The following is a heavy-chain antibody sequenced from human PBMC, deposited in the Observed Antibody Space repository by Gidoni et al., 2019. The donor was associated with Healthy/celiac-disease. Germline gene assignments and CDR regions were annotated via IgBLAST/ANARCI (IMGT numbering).Heavy chain of an antibody. Sequence: QVQLVESGGGVVQPGRSLRLPCAASGFTFSSYGMHWVRQAPGKGLEWVAVISYDGSNKYYADSVKGRFTISRDNSKNTLYLQMNSLRAEDTAVYYCAKDNASSGWYYFDYWGQGTLVTVSS. V-gene: IGHV3-30*18. D-gene: IGHD6-19*01. J-gene: IGHJ4*02. CDR2: ISYDGSNK. CDR3: AKDNASSGWYYFDY. CDR1: GFTFSSYG.